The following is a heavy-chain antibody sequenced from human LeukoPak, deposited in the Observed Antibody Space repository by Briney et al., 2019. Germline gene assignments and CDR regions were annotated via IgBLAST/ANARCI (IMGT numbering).Heavy chain of an antibody. D-gene: IGHD3-9*01. CDR2: IYPGDSDT. J-gene: IGHJ4*02. CDR1: GYSFTSYW. CDR3: ATTGYDILTGYSKALDY. V-gene: IGHV5-51*01. Sequence: GESLKISCKGSGYSFTSYWIGWVRQMPGKGLEWMGTIYPGDSDTRYSPSFQGQVTISADKSISTAYLQWSSLKASDTAMYYCATTGYDILTGYSKALDYWGQGTLVTVSS.